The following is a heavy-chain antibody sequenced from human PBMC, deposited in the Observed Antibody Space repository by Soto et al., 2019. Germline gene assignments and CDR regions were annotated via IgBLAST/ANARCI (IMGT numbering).Heavy chain of an antibody. Sequence: GESLRLSCVGTGLNFDDFAMHWVRQAQGKGLEWVSGITWNSRVLAYADSVKGRFTISRDNARNSLYLQMDSLRDEDTALYYCAKGRYDFWSPYYFDSWGQGTLVTVSS. D-gene: IGHD3-3*01. J-gene: IGHJ4*02. CDR1: GLNFDDFA. V-gene: IGHV3-9*01. CDR3: AKGRYDFWSPYYFDS. CDR2: ITWNSRVL.